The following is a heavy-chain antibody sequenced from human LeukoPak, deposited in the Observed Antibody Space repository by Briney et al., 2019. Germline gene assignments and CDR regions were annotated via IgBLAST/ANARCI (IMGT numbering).Heavy chain of an antibody. Sequence: GASVKVSCKASGYTFTSYAMNWVRQAPGQGLEWMGWINTNTGNPTYAQGFTGRFVFSLDTSVSTAYLQISSLKAEDTAVYYCATYYDILTGYYRGVGFDYWGQGTLVTVSS. CDR3: ATYYDILTGYYRGVGFDY. CDR2: INTNTGNP. V-gene: IGHV7-4-1*02. D-gene: IGHD3-9*01. J-gene: IGHJ4*02. CDR1: GYTFTSYA.